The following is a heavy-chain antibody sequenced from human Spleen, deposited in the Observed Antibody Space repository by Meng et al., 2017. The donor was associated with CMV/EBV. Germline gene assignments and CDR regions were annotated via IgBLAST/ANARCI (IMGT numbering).Heavy chain of an antibody. CDR2: ISSTGDYT. D-gene: IGHD6-13*01. V-gene: IGHV3-21*01. CDR3: ARVDYTSNWETFDF. CDR1: GFTFTTYN. Sequence: GESLKISCAASGFTFTTYNMNWVRQAAGQGLEWIASISSTGDYTYYADSVRGRFSISRDNADNSLSLQMNSLRADDTATYYCARVDYTSNWETFDFWGQGVLVTVSS. J-gene: IGHJ4*02.